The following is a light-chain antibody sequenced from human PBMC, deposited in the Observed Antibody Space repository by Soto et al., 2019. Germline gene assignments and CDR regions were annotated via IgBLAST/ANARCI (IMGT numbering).Light chain of an antibody. CDR3: QQYGSSPIVT. CDR2: GAS. V-gene: IGKV3-20*01. J-gene: IGKJ3*01. CDR1: QSVSSSY. Sequence: EIVLTQSPGTLSLSPGERATLSCRASQSVSSSYLAWYQQKPGQAPRLLIYGASSRATGIPDRFSGSGSGTDFTLTISRLEPEGFAVYYCQQYGSSPIVTFGPGTKVDIK.